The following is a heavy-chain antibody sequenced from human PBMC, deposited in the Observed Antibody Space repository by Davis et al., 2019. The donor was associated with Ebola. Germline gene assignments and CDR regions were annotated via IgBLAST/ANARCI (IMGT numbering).Heavy chain of an antibody. D-gene: IGHD5-18*01. V-gene: IGHV1-18*01. J-gene: IGHJ2*01. CDR1: GYTFTSYG. Sequence: ASVKVSCKASGYTFTSYGISWVRQAPGQGLEWMGWISAYNGNTNYAQKLQGRVTMTTDTSTSTAYMELRSLRSDDTAVYYCARHVASYGPRWYFDLWGRGTLVTVSS. CDR3: ARHVASYGPRWYFDL. CDR2: ISAYNGNT.